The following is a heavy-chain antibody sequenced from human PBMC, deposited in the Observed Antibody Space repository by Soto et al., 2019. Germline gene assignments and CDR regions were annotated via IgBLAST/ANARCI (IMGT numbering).Heavy chain of an antibody. CDR2: ISGSGGST. D-gene: IGHD5-12*01. Sequence: GGSLRLSCAASGFTFSSYAMSWVRQAPGKGLEWVSAISGSGGSTYYADSVKGRFTISRDNSKNTLYLQMNSLRAEDTAVFYCAKDWLYSGYGGFDYWGQGTLVTVSS. CDR1: GFTFSSYA. J-gene: IGHJ4*02. CDR3: AKDWLYSGYGGFDY. V-gene: IGHV3-23*01.